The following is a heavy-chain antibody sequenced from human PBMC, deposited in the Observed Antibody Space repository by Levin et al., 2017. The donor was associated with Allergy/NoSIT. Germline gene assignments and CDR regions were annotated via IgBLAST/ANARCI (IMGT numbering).Heavy chain of an antibody. CDR2: ISGSGGST. D-gene: IGHD6-13*01. CDR3: AKDSGHSSSRYEGLFDY. J-gene: IGHJ4*02. V-gene: IGHV3-23*01. CDR1: GFTFSSYA. Sequence: GGSLRLSCAASGFTFSSYAMSWVRQAPGKGLEWVSAISGSGGSTYYADSVKGRFTISRDNSKNTLYLQMNSLRAEDTAVYYFAKDSGHSSSRYEGLFDYWGQGPLVTV.